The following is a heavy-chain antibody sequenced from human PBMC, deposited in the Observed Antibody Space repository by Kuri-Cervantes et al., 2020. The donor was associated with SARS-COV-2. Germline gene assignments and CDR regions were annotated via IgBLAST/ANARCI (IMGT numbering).Heavy chain of an antibody. CDR2: IIPIFGTT. D-gene: IGHD1-1*01. CDR3: ARVQLELPNIYYNWFDP. Sequence: SVKVSCKVSGYTLTELSMHWVRQAPGKGLEWMGGIIPIFGTTNYAQTFQGRLTITADESTSTAYMEMSSLRSDDTAVYYCARVQLELPNIYYNWFDPWGQGTLVTVSS. V-gene: IGHV1-69*13. J-gene: IGHJ5*02. CDR1: GYTLTELS.